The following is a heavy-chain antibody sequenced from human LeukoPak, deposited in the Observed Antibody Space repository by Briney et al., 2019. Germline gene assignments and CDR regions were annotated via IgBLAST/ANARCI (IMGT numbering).Heavy chain of an antibody. Sequence: GASVKVSCKASGYTFTAYHMHWVRQAPGQGLEWMGWINPYSGDTNFAQKFQGRVTMTRDTSISTVYMEVSRPRSDDTAVYYCARADWSMLEYWGQGTLVTVSS. CDR1: GYTFTAYH. J-gene: IGHJ4*02. CDR3: ARADWSMLEY. V-gene: IGHV1-2*02. CDR2: INPYSGDT. D-gene: IGHD1-1*01.